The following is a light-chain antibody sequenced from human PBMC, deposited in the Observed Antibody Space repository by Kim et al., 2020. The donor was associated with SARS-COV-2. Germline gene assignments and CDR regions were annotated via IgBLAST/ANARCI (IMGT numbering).Light chain of an antibody. CDR3: QQYNTSSVT. Sequence: DFQMTQSPSTLSASVGDTVTITCRASQGISNWLAWYKQKPGKAPKLLIYDKYRLQSGVPSRFSGSGSGTEFTLTINSLQPDDSATYYCQQYNTSSVTFGQGTKLEI. V-gene: IGKV1-5*01. CDR1: QGISNW. J-gene: IGKJ2*01. CDR2: DKY.